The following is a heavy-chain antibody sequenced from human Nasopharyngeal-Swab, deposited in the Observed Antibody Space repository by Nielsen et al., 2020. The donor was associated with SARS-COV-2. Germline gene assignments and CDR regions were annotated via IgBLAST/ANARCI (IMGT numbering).Heavy chain of an antibody. CDR1: GGSISSSTYY. CDR2: IYYGGST. CDR3: ATLSSSWYEYYFDY. D-gene: IGHD6-13*01. V-gene: IGHV4-39*01. Sequence: ESLKISCTVSGGSISSSTYYWAWIRQPPGKGLEWIGSIYYGGSTYYNPSLKSRVTISVDTSKNQFSLKPSSVTAADTAVYYCATLSSSWYEYYFDYWGQGTLVTVSS. J-gene: IGHJ4*02.